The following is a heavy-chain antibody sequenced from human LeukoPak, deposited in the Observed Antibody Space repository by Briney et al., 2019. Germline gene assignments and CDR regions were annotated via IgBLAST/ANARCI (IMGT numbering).Heavy chain of an antibody. Sequence: SETLSLTCSVSGGSISPYYWSWIRQPPGKGLEWIGYIYYSGTTNYNPSLKSRVTMSVDTSKNQFSLNLTSVTAADTAVYYCARLTSATYYSFDYWGQGTLVTVSS. J-gene: IGHJ4*02. V-gene: IGHV4-59*08. CDR3: ARLTSATYYSFDY. CDR2: IYYSGTT. CDR1: GGSISPYY. D-gene: IGHD1-26*01.